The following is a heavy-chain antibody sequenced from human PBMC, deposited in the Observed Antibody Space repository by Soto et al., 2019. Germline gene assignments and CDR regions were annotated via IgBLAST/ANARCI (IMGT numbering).Heavy chain of an antibody. Sequence: QITLKESGPTLMKPTQTLTLTCTFSGFSITTSGVGVGSIRQPQGKALEWLAIIFWDDEKRYSPSLKNRITITKDTSKNQVILTMTNVNPADTGTYYCSHSGASVTTLTCEYWGQGTLVTVSS. CDR2: IFWDDEK. CDR1: GFSITTSGVG. V-gene: IGHV2-5*02. D-gene: IGHD4-17*01. CDR3: SHSGASVTTLTCEY. J-gene: IGHJ4*02.